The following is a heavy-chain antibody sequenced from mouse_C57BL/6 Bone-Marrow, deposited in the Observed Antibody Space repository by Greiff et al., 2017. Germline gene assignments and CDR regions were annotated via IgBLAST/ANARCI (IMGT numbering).Heavy chain of an antibody. Sequence: VQLQQSGPELVKPGASVKIPCKASGYTFTDYNMDWVKQSHGKSLEWIGDINPNNGGTIYNQKFKGKATLTVDKSSSTAYMELRSLTSEDTAVYYCARGPPVYYDYGYAMDYWGQGTSVTVSS. D-gene: IGHD2-4*01. CDR1: GYTFTDYN. V-gene: IGHV1-18*01. J-gene: IGHJ4*01. CDR2: INPNNGGT. CDR3: ARGPPVYYDYGYAMDY.